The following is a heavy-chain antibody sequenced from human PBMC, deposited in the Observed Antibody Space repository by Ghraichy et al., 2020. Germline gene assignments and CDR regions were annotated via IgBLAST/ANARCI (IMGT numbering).Heavy chain of an antibody. CDR3: ARADYGGAMGAFDI. CDR1: GGSISSSSYY. J-gene: IGHJ3*02. D-gene: IGHD4-23*01. Sequence: SETLSLTCTVSGGSISSSSYYWGWIRQPPGKGLEWIGSIYYSGSTYYNPSLKSRVTISVDTSKNQFSLKLSSVTAADTAVYYCARADYGGAMGAFDIWGQGTMVTVSS. V-gene: IGHV4-39*01. CDR2: IYYSGST.